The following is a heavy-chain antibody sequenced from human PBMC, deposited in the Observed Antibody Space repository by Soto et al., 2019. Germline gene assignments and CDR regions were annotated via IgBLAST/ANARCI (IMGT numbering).Heavy chain of an antibody. CDR3: ATDAIVGAKNNWFDP. D-gene: IGHD1-26*01. J-gene: IGHJ5*02. CDR2: FDPEDGET. Sequence: ASVKVSCKVSGYTLTELSMHWVRQAPGKGLGWMGGFDPEDGETIYAQKFQGRVTMTEDTSTDTAYMELSSLRSEDTAVYYCATDAIVGAKNNWFDPWGQGTLVTVSS. V-gene: IGHV1-24*01. CDR1: GYTLTELS.